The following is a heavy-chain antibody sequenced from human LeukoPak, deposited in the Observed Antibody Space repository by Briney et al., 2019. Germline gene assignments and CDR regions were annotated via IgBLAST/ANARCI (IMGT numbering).Heavy chain of an antibody. Sequence: GGSLRLSCAASGFTFSSYEMNWVRQAPGKGLEWVSYISSSGSTIYYADSVKGRFTISRDNAKNSLYLQMNSLRAEDTAVYYCARQDTAKGGYYYYYMDVWGKGTTVTVSS. CDR1: GFTFSSYE. J-gene: IGHJ6*03. V-gene: IGHV3-48*03. D-gene: IGHD5-18*01. CDR2: ISSSGSTI. CDR3: ARQDTAKGGYYYYYMDV.